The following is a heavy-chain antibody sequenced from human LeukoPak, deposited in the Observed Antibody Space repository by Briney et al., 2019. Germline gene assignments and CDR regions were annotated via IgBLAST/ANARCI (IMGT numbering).Heavy chain of an antibody. CDR1: GFTFSTYA. Sequence: PGGSLRLSCAASGFTFSTYAMNWVRQAPGKGLEWVSAISGSGDSTYYADSVKGRFTISRDNSKNTLYLQMNSLRAEDTAVYYRAKYRISWYFDYWDQGSLVTVSS. CDR2: ISGSGDST. D-gene: IGHD6-13*01. J-gene: IGHJ4*02. V-gene: IGHV3-23*01. CDR3: AKYRISWYFDY.